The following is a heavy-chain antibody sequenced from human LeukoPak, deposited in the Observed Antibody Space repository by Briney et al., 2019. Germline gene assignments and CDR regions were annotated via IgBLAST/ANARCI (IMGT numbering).Heavy chain of an antibody. Sequence: ASETLSLTCSVSGVSISSYYWTWIRLPAGKGLEWIGRIYSGGSTNYNPSLKSRVTMSVDTSKNQFSLRLTSVTAADTAVYYCAREFYYYDSRDDNWFDPWGQGTLVTVSS. CDR2: IYSGGST. CDR3: AREFYYYDSRDDNWFDP. CDR1: GVSISSYY. V-gene: IGHV4-4*07. J-gene: IGHJ5*02. D-gene: IGHD3-22*01.